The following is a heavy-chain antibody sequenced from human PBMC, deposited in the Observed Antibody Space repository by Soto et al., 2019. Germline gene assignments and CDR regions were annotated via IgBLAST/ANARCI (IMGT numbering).Heavy chain of an antibody. J-gene: IGHJ6*02. Sequence: QVQLVQSGTEVKKPGASVKVSCKASGYTFNSYGISWVRQAPGQGLEWMGWISPYDDNTNYAQNLQGRVIMTTDTSTRTAYMELRSLRSDDTAVYYCARGGYYDSSGSRNYHYYGMDAWGQGTTVTVS. CDR2: ISPYDDNT. V-gene: IGHV1-18*01. CDR3: ARGGYYDSSGSRNYHYYGMDA. D-gene: IGHD3-22*01. CDR1: GYTFNSYG.